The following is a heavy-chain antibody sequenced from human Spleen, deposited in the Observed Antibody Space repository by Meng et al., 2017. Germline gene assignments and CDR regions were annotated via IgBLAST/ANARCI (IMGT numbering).Heavy chain of an antibody. J-gene: IGHJ5*02. Sequence: ASVKVSCKTSGYTFTNYDINWVRQAPGQGLEWMGWMNPNSGNTCYAQKFQGRVTMTRNTSIHTAYMEMSSLTSEDTAEYYCAREKTGLAIHIRSNCFDPWGQGTLVTVSS. CDR3: AREKTGLAIHIRSNCFDP. V-gene: IGHV1-8*01. CDR2: MNPNSGNT. D-gene: IGHD1-14*01. CDR1: GYTFTNYD.